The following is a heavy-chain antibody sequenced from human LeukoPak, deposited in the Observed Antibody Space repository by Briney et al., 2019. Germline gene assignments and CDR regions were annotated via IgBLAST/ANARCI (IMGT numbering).Heavy chain of an antibody. CDR2: INPSGGST. J-gene: IGHJ4*02. D-gene: IGHD3-22*01. Sequence: ASVKVSCKASGYTFTSYYMHWVRQAPGQGLEWMGIINPSGGSTSYAQKFQGRVTMTRDTSISTAYMELGRLRSDDTAVYYCARPLYYDSPFDYWGQGTLVTVSS. CDR3: ARPLYYDSPFDY. V-gene: IGHV1-46*01. CDR1: GYTFTSYY.